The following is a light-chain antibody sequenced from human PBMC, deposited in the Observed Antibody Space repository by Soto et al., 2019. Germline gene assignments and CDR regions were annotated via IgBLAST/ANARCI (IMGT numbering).Light chain of an antibody. CDR2: EVN. Sequence: QSVLTQPASVSGSPGHAITISCTGTSSDIGSYNRVSWYQQPPGTAPKLIIYEVNNRPSGVPDRFSGSKSGNTASLTISGLQAEDEADYYCSSYAGSNNFGVFGGGTKVTVL. V-gene: IGLV2-18*02. J-gene: IGLJ2*01. CDR1: SSDIGSYNR. CDR3: SSYAGSNNFGV.